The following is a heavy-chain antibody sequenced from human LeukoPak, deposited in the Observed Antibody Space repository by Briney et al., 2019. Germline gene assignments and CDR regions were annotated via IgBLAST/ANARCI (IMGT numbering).Heavy chain of an antibody. CDR1: GGSISGSSYY. CDR3: ARGSYDILTGYSTLGEY. V-gene: IGHV4-39*02. J-gene: IGHJ4*02. D-gene: IGHD3-9*01. CDR2: IYYSGST. Sequence: SETLSPTCTVSGGSISGSSYYWGWIRQPPGKGLEWIGSIYYSGSTYYKPSLKSRVTISLDTSKNHFYLKLSSVTAADTAVYYCARGSYDILTGYSTLGEYWGQGTLVTVSS.